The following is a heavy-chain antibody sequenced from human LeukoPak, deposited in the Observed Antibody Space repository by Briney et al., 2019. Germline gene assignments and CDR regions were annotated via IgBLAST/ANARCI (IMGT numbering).Heavy chain of an antibody. V-gene: IGHV1-69*13. J-gene: IGHJ4*02. Sequence: SVKVSCKASGYTFTSYGISWVRQAPGQGLEWMGGIIPIFGTANYAQKFQGRVTITADESTSTAYMELSSLRSEDTAVYYCARAWGYCSSTSCGGGYWGQGTLVTVSS. CDR3: ARAWGYCSSTSCGGGY. D-gene: IGHD2-2*01. CDR1: GYTFTSYG. CDR2: IIPIFGTA.